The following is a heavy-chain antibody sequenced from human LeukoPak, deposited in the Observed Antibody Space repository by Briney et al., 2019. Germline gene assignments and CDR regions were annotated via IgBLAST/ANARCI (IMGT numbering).Heavy chain of an antibody. J-gene: IGHJ6*03. CDR2: INWNGGST. Sequence: GGSLRLSCAASGFTFDDYGMSWVRQAPGKGLEWVSGINWNGGSTGYADSVKGRFTISRDNAKNSLYLQMNSLRAEDTALYYCARIAVAGNYYYYYYMDVWGKGTTVTVSS. CDR1: GFTFDDYG. V-gene: IGHV3-20*04. CDR3: ARIAVAGNYYYYYYMDV. D-gene: IGHD6-19*01.